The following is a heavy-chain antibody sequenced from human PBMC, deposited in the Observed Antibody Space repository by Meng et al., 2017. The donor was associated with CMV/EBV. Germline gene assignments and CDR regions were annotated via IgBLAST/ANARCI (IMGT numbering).Heavy chain of an antibody. Sequence: ASVKVSCKASGYTFTGYYMHWVRQAPGQGLEWMGWINPNSGGTNYAQKFQGRVTMTRDTSISTAYMELRRLRSDDTAVYYCARTYYDVWSGYYGADAFDIWGQGTMVTVSS. V-gene: IGHV1-2*02. CDR2: INPNSGGT. J-gene: IGHJ3*02. CDR1: GYTFTGYY. CDR3: ARTYYDVWSGYYGADAFDI. D-gene: IGHD3-3*01.